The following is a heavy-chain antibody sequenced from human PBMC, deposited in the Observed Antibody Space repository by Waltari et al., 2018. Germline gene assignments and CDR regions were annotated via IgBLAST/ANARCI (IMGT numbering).Heavy chain of an antibody. Sequence: EVQLVESGGGLVQPGGSLRLSCAASGFTFSSYSMNWVRQAPGKGLGWVSYISSSSSTIYYADSVKGRFTISRDNAKNSLYLQMNSLRAEDTAVYYCARTPGVTKTRQYYYYYGMDVWGQGTTVTVSS. CDR3: ARTPGVTKTRQYYYYYGMDV. CDR1: GFTFSSYS. D-gene: IGHD4-17*01. J-gene: IGHJ6*02. V-gene: IGHV3-48*01. CDR2: ISSSSSTI.